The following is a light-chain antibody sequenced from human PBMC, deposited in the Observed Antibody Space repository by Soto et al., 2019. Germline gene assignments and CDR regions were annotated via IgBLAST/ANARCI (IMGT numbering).Light chain of an antibody. J-gene: IGKJ4*01. V-gene: IGKV3-20*01. Sequence: EIVLTQSPGTLSLSPGERATLSCRASQSVTNSYLAWYQQKPGQAPRLFIYDASRSATGIPDRFSGSGSGTDFTLTISRLQPDALAVYYCQQYCRSLTFGGGTKVEIK. CDR3: QQYCRSLT. CDR1: QSVTNSY. CDR2: DAS.